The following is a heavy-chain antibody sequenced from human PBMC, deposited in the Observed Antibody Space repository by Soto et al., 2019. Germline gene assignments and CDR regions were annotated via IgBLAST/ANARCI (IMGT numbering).Heavy chain of an antibody. CDR1: GDSVSSNSAA. CDR2: TYYRSKWYN. V-gene: IGHV6-1*01. J-gene: IGHJ6*03. D-gene: IGHD4-17*01. Sequence: SQTLSLTCAISGDSVSSNSAAWNWIRQSPSRGLEWLGRTYYRSKWYNDYAVSVKSRITINPDTSKNQFSLQLNSVTPEDTAVYYCARDHVNPTVTILNYYYYYMDVWGKGTTVTRLL. CDR3: ARDHVNPTVTILNYYYYYMDV.